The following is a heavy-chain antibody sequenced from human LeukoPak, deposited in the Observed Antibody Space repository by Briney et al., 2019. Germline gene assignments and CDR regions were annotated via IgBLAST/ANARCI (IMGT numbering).Heavy chain of an antibody. D-gene: IGHD2-15*01. CDR3: ARIGYCSGGSCYPFDY. Sequence: GESLKISCKTSGYTFTDYWLGWVRQVPGKGLEWMGIIYPGDSNTRYSPSFQGQVTISADKSISTAYLQWSSLKASDTAMYYCARIGYCSGGSCYPFDYWGQGTLVTVSS. CDR2: IYPGDSNT. J-gene: IGHJ4*02. V-gene: IGHV5-51*01. CDR1: GYTFTDYW.